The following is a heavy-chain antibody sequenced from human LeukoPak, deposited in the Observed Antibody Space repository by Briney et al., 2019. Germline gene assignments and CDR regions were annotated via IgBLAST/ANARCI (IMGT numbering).Heavy chain of an antibody. J-gene: IGHJ5*02. D-gene: IGHD3-10*01. Sequence: ASVKVSCKVSGYTLIELPMHWVRQAPGKGLEWMGGFDPEDGETIYAQKFKGRVTMTEDTSTDTAYMELSSLRSEDTAGYYCATDRLRTMIRGVLRSLEGFDPWGQGTLVTVSS. V-gene: IGHV1-24*01. CDR1: GYTLIELP. CDR2: FDPEDGET. CDR3: ATDRLRTMIRGVLRSLEGFDP.